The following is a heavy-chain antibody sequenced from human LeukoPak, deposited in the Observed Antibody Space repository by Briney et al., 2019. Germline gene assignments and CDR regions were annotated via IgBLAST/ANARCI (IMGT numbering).Heavy chain of an antibody. V-gene: IGHV3-30*18. D-gene: IGHD2-21*01. Sequence: GGSLRLSCAASGFTFSSYGMHWVRQAPGKGLEWVAVISYDGSNKYYADSVKGRFTISRDNSKNTLYLQMNSLRAEDTAVYYCAKEAPHTAVLIALPEWNYIDSWGRGILVSVSS. CDR2: ISYDGSNK. CDR1: GFTFSSYG. J-gene: IGHJ4*02. CDR3: AKEAPHTAVLIALPEWNYIDS.